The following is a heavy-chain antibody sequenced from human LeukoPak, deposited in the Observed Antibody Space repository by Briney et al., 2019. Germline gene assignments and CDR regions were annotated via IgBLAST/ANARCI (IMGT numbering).Heavy chain of an antibody. D-gene: IGHD6-13*01. Sequence: GGSLRLSCAASGFTVSSNHMSWVRQAPGKGLQWVSYISGSTIYTYYADSVRGRFTISRDNAKNSVYLQMNSLRAEDTAVYYCARGLPAGYSTPGYWGQGILVTVSS. CDR1: GFTVSSNH. J-gene: IGHJ4*02. V-gene: IGHV3-11*06. CDR2: ISGSTIYT. CDR3: ARGLPAGYSTPGY.